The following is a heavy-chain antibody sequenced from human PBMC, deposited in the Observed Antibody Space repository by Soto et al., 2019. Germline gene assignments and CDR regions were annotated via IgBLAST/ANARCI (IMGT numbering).Heavy chain of an antibody. CDR3: ARAASTVRAFDI. J-gene: IGHJ3*02. CDR2: IYYSGST. D-gene: IGHD4-17*01. Sequence: LSLTCTASGGSISSGGYYWSWIRQHPGKGLEWIGYIYYSGSTYYNPSLKSRVTISVDTSKNQFSLKLSSVTAADTAVYYCARAASTVRAFDIWGQGTMVTVSS. CDR1: GGSISSGGYY. V-gene: IGHV4-31*02.